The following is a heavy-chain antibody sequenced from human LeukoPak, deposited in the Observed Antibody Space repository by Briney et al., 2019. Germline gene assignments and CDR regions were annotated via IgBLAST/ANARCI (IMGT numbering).Heavy chain of an antibody. CDR3: ARMIQLSYFDL. CDR1: GGSFSGYY. J-gene: IGHJ2*01. Sequence: SETLSLTCAVYGGSFSGYYWSWIRQPPGKGLEWIGEINHSGSTNYNPSLKSRVTISVDTSKNQFSLKLSSVTAADTAVYYCARMIQLSYFDLWGRGTLVTVSS. V-gene: IGHV4-34*01. CDR2: INHSGST. D-gene: IGHD5-18*01.